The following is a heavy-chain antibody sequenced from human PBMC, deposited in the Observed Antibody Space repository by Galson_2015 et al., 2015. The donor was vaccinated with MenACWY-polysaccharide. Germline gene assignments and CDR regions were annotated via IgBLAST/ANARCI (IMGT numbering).Heavy chain of an antibody. V-gene: IGHV3-23*01. Sequence: SLRLSCAASGFTFNIYDMSWVRQAPGKGLEWVSGTSGSGSNTFYADSVKGRFTMSRDNSQNTLYLQMNSLRAEDTAIYFCAKAHYDSSGYGFPEIWGQGTMVTVSS. CDR2: TSGSGSNT. CDR3: AKAHYDSSGYGFPEI. J-gene: IGHJ3*02. D-gene: IGHD3-22*01. CDR1: GFTFNIYD.